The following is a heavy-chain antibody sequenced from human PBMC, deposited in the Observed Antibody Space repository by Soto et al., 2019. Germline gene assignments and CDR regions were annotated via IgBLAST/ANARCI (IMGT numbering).Heavy chain of an antibody. Sequence: QVQLRESGPGQVKSSETLSLTCTVSHGSLSPHYWSWIRQPAGKGLEWVGRVFSSGITKYNPSLRSRVTMSVETSKNLFSLNLTSVTAADTAIYYCARARANSWYDFDSWGRGVPVTVSS. J-gene: IGHJ4*02. V-gene: IGHV4-4*07. D-gene: IGHD6-13*01. CDR3: ARARANSWYDFDS. CDR1: HGSLSPHY. CDR2: VFSSGIT.